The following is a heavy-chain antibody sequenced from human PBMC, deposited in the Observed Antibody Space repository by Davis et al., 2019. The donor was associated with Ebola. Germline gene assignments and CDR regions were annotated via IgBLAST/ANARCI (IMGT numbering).Heavy chain of an antibody. CDR3: ARAPYSGSYYADY. J-gene: IGHJ4*02. CDR2: IKQDGSEK. V-gene: IGHV3-7*01. CDR1: GFTFSSYW. D-gene: IGHD1-26*01. Sequence: GESLKISCAASGFTFSSYWMSWVRQAPGKGLEWVANIKQDGSEKYYVDSVKGRFTISRDNANNSLYLQMNSLRAEDTAVYYCARAPYSGSYYADYWGQGTLVTVSS.